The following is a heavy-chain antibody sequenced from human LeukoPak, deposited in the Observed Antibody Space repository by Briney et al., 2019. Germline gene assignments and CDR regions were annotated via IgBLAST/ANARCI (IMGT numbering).Heavy chain of an antibody. CDR3: ARVKSNDYGPPS. J-gene: IGHJ5*02. CDR2: IYYSGST. CDR1: GGSISSNNYY. D-gene: IGHD4-17*01. Sequence: PSETLSLTCTVSGGSISSNNYYWGWIRQPPGKGLEWIGSIYYSGSTYYNPSLKSRVTISVDTSKNQFSLKPSSVTAADTAVYYCARVKSNDYGPPSWGQGTLVTVSS. V-gene: IGHV4-39*07.